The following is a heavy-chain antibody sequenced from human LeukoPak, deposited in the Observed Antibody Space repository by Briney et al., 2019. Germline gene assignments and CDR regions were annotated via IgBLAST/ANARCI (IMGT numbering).Heavy chain of an antibody. CDR2: IYYSGST. J-gene: IGHJ5*02. V-gene: IGHV4-59*01. CDR3: ARKGPNPLNWFDP. Sequence: SETLSLTCTVSGGPISSYYWSWLRQPPGKGLEWIGYIYYSGSTNYNPSLKSRVTISVDTSKNQFALKLSSVTAADTAVYYCARKGPNPLNWFDPWGQGTLVTVSS. CDR1: GGPISSYY. D-gene: IGHD3-16*02.